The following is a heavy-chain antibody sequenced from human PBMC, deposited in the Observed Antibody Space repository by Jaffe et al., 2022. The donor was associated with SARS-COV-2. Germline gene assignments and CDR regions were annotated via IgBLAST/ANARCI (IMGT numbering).Heavy chain of an antibody. Sequence: EVQLVESGGGLVQPGGSLRLSCVASGFTLSDYSMNWVRQAPGKGLEWVSYISSSSRTKYYADSVKGRFTISRDNVKNSLYLQMNSLRPEDTAVYYCASCGGGSCYSGYYDTYPAVVGEDAFDVWGQGTMATVSS. J-gene: IGHJ3*01. CDR3: ASCGGGSCYSGYYDTYPAVVGEDAFDV. CDR2: ISSSSRTK. V-gene: IGHV3-48*01. D-gene: IGHD2-15*01. CDR1: GFTLSDYS.